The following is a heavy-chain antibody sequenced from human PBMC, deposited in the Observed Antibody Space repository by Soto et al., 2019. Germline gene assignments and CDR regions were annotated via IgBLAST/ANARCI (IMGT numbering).Heavy chain of an antibody. D-gene: IGHD5-18*01. Sequence: EVQLVESGGGLVKPGGSLRLSCAASGFAFLNYDMNWVRQAPGKGLEWVSFISRSSSYIKYADSLKGRFTITRDNAKNSLYLQMNSLRAEDTAVYYCARVGYSSGLDYWGQGPLVTVSS. V-gene: IGHV3-21*01. CDR3: ARVGYSSGLDY. CDR1: GFAFLNYD. CDR2: ISRSSSYI. J-gene: IGHJ4*02.